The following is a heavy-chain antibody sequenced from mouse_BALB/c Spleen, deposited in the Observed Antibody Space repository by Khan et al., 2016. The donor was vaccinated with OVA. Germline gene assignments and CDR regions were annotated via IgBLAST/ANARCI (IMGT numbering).Heavy chain of an antibody. J-gene: IGHJ2*01. Sequence: EVQLQESGPGLVKPPQSLSLTCTVTGYSIISGYAWNWIRQFPGNKLEWMGYISYSGVTSYTPSLKSRISITRDTSKNQFFLQLNSVTTEDTATYYCARGNYYGYYFDYWGQGTTLTVSS. CDR2: ISYSGVT. CDR1: GYSIISGYA. D-gene: IGHD1-1*01. V-gene: IGHV3-2*02. CDR3: ARGNYYGYYFDY.